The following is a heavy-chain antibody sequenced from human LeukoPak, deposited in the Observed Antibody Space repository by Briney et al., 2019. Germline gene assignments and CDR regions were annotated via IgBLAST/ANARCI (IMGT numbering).Heavy chain of an antibody. V-gene: IGHV7-4-1*02. CDR2: INTNTGNP. CDR1: GYTFTSYA. Sequence: GASVKVSCKASGYTFTSYAMNWVRQAPGQGLEWMGWINTNTGNPTYAQGFTGRFVFSLDTSVSTAYLQISSLKAEDTAVYYCTRERGLMWIPLWYPKDYGMDVWGQGTTVTVSS. CDR3: TRERGLMWIPLWYPKDYGMDV. J-gene: IGHJ6*02. D-gene: IGHD5-18*01.